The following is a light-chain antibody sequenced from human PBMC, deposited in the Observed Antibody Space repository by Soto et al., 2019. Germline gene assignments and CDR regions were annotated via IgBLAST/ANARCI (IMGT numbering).Light chain of an antibody. CDR1: QSISSW. Sequence: DIEMTQSPSTLSASVGNRFTITCGASQSISSWLAWYQQKPGKAPKLLIYDASSLESGVPSRFSGSGSGTEFTLTISSLQPDDFATYYCQQYNSYPYTFGQGTKVDIK. CDR2: DAS. J-gene: IGKJ2*01. V-gene: IGKV1-5*01. CDR3: QQYNSYPYT.